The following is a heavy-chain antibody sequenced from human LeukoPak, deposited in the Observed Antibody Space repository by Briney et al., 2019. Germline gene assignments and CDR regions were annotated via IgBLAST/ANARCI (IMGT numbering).Heavy chain of an antibody. Sequence: PSETLSLTCTVSGGSISSSSYYWGWIRQPPGKGLEWIGSIYYSGSTYYNPSLKSRVTISVDTSRNQFSLKLSSVTAADTAVYYCARDVMYSSGWYAPKRDDYYYMDVWGKGTTVTVSS. D-gene: IGHD6-19*01. CDR1: GGSISSSSYY. V-gene: IGHV4-39*07. CDR2: IYYSGST. CDR3: ARDVMYSSGWYAPKRDDYYYMDV. J-gene: IGHJ6*03.